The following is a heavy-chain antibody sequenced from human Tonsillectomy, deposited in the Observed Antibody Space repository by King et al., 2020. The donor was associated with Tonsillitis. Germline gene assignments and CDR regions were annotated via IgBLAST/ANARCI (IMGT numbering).Heavy chain of an antibody. D-gene: IGHD3-10*01. V-gene: IGHV4-34*01. Sequence: VQLQQWGAGLLKPSETLSLTCAVYGGSFNGYYWSCIRQPPGKGLEWIGEINHSGSTNYNPSLKSRVTISVDTSKNQFSLKLSSVTAADTAVYYCARGPAPTYYYGSGSYYRDYYFDYWGQGTLVTVSS. CDR1: GGSFNGYY. J-gene: IGHJ4*02. CDR2: INHSGST. CDR3: ARGPAPTYYYGSGSYYRDYYFDY.